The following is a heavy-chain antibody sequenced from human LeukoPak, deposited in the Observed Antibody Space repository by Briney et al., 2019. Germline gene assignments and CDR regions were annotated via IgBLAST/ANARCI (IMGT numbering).Heavy chain of an antibody. Sequence: GGSLRLSCAASGFTFDDYAMHWVRQAPGKGLEWVSGISWNSGSIGYADSVKGRFTISRDNAKNSLYLQMNSLRAEDTALYYCAKDMGPIAAAGPYFDYWGQGTLVTVSS. J-gene: IGHJ4*02. D-gene: IGHD6-13*01. CDR3: AKDMGPIAAAGPYFDY. V-gene: IGHV3-9*01. CDR1: GFTFDDYA. CDR2: ISWNSGSI.